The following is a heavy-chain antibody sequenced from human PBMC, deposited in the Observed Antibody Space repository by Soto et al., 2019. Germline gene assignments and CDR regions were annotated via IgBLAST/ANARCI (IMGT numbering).Heavy chain of an antibody. CDR1: DGSISSYY. V-gene: IGHV4-59*01. CDR2: IYYSGST. CDR3: AGRGLDYYDSSGAHAFDI. J-gene: IGHJ3*02. D-gene: IGHD3-22*01. Sequence: QVQLQESGPGLVKPSETLSLTCTVSDGSISSYYWSWIRQPPGKGLAWIGYIYYSGSTNYNPSLKSRVTISVDTSKNQFSLKLSSVTAADTAVYYWAGRGLDYYDSSGAHAFDIWGQGTMVTVSS.